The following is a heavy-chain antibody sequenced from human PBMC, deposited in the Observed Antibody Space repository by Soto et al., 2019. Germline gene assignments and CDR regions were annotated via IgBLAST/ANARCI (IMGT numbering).Heavy chain of an antibody. Sequence: QVQLVQSGAEVKKPGSSVKVSCKASGGTFSSYAISWVRQAPGQGREWMGGIIPIFGTANYAQTFQGRVTITADESTSTAYMELRSMRAEDTAVYYCARNTRYCSSTSCYGMDVWGQGTTVTVSS. D-gene: IGHD2-2*01. J-gene: IGHJ6*02. V-gene: IGHV1-69*01. CDR2: IIPIFGTA. CDR3: ARNTRYCSSTSCYGMDV. CDR1: GGTFSSYA.